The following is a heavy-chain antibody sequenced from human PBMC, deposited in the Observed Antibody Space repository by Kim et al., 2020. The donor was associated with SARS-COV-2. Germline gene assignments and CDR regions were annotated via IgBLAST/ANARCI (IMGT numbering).Heavy chain of an antibody. CDR1: GYTFTGYY. CDR3: ARDLVIIHYYYYYGMDV. J-gene: IGHJ6*02. CDR2: INPNSGGT. V-gene: IGHV1-2*06. D-gene: IGHD3-10*01. Sequence: ASVKVSCKASGYTFTGYYMHWVRQAPGQGLEWMGRINPNSGGTNYAQKFQGRVTMTRDTSISTAYMELSRLRSDDTAVYYCARDLVIIHYYYYYGMDVWGQGTTVTVSS.